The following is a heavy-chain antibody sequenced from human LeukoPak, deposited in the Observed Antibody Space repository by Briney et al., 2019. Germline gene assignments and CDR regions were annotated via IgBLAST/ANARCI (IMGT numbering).Heavy chain of an antibody. CDR3: AGKEERRPFDY. CDR2: IYPGDSDT. D-gene: IGHD1-1*01. CDR1: GYMFNNFW. V-gene: IGHV5-51*01. J-gene: IGHJ4*02. Sequence: GESLKISCKGVGYMFNNFWIAWVRQMPGKGLEWMGIIYPGDSDTRYSPSFQGQVTISVDKSIRTAYLQWSSLKASDTAIYYCAGKEERRPFDYWGQGTLVTVSS.